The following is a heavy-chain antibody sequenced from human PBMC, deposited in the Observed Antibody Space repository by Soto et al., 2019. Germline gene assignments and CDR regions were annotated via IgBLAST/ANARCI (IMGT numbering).Heavy chain of an antibody. CDR3: ARAHLPKYYYDVWSGYSGPHDAFDI. Sequence: ASVKVSCKASGYTFTSYGISWVRQAPGQGLEWMGWISAYNGNTNYAQKLQGRVTMTTDTSTSTAYMELRSLRSDDTAVYYCARAHLPKYYYDVWSGYSGPHDAFDIWGEGTMVTVS. V-gene: IGHV1-18*01. D-gene: IGHD3-3*01. CDR1: GYTFTSYG. J-gene: IGHJ3*02. CDR2: ISAYNGNT.